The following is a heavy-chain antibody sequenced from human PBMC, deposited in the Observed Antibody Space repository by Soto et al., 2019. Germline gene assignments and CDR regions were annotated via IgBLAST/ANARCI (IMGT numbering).Heavy chain of an antibody. CDR1: GYTFTSYY. J-gene: IGHJ6*02. Sequence: GASVKVSCKASGYTFTSYYMHWVRQAPGQGLEWMGIINPSGGSTSYAQKFQGRVTMTRDTSTSTVYMELSSLRSEDTAVYYCARESTFGYCSGGSCNGGMDVWGQGTTVTVSS. CDR2: INPSGGST. D-gene: IGHD2-15*01. V-gene: IGHV1-46*01. CDR3: ARESTFGYCSGGSCNGGMDV.